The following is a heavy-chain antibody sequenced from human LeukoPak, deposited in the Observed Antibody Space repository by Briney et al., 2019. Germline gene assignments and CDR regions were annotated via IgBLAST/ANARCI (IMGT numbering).Heavy chain of an antibody. V-gene: IGHV4-34*01. CDR3: SSIAPFDYYYYMDV. Sequence: PSETQSLTCAVYGGSFSGYYWSWIRQPPGKGLEWIGEINHSGSTNYNPSLKSRVTISVDTSKNQFSLKLSSVTAADTAVYYCSSIAPFDYYYYMDVWGKGTTVTVSS. D-gene: IGHD6-13*01. J-gene: IGHJ6*03. CDR2: INHSGST. CDR1: GGSFSGYY.